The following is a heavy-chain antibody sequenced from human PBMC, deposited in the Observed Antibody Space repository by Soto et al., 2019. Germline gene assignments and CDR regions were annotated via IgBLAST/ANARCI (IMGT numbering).Heavy chain of an antibody. CDR3: ARGNYYDSSGYYLPEDY. V-gene: IGHV1-69*05. D-gene: IGHD3-22*01. CDR1: GATFSSYP. J-gene: IGHJ4*02. CDR2: IIPTFGTA. Sequence: SVKVSCKASGATFSSYPISWVRQAPGQGLEWLGGIIPTFGTAEYAQKLQGRVTMTTDTSTSTAYMELRSLRSDDTAVYYCARGNYYDSSGYYLPEDYWGQGTLVTVSS.